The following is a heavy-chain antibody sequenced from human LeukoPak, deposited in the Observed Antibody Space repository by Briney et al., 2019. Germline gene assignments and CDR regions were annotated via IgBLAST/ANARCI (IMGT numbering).Heavy chain of an antibody. CDR2: IYYSGST. CDR3: ARAQSGYYADY. J-gene: IGHJ4*02. V-gene: IGHV4-31*03. Sequence: PSETLSLTCTVSGGSISSGGYYWSWIRQHPGKGLEWIGYIYYSGSTYYNPSPKSRVTISVDTSKNQFSLKLSSVTAADTAVYYCARAQSGYYADYWGQGTLVTVSS. D-gene: IGHD3-3*01. CDR1: GGSISSGGYY.